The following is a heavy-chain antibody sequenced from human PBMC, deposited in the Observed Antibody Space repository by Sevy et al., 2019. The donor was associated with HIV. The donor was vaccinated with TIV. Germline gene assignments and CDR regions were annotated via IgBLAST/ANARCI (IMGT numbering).Heavy chain of an antibody. J-gene: IGHJ6*02. CDR1: GCSITSSNYY. D-gene: IGHD5-12*01. V-gene: IGHV4-39*02. CDR2: VYYTGLT. Sequence: SETLSLTCSASGCSITSSNYYWGWIRQPPGKGLEWIGSVYYTGLTYYNPSLKSRVTISVDTSKNQFSLNLNSVTAADTAISYCAREPGGYDYDYGMDVWGQGTTVTVSS. CDR3: AREPGGYDYDYGMDV.